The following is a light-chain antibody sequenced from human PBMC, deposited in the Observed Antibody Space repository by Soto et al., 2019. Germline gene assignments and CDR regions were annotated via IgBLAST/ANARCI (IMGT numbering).Light chain of an antibody. V-gene: IGKV3-20*01. CDR2: GAS. CDR3: QDYGTSAYT. J-gene: IGKJ2*01. Sequence: IVLTQSPGTLSLSPGERATLSCRASQSVGSNYLAWYQQKLGQAPRLLICGASSRATGIPDRFSGSGSGTEFTLTIRRLEPDDFAVYYCQDYGTSAYTFGQGTTLEIK. CDR1: QSVGSNY.